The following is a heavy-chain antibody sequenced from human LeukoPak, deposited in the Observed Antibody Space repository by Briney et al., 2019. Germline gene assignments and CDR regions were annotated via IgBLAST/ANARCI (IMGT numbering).Heavy chain of an antibody. Sequence: SVTVSCKASGFTFTSSAMQWVRQARGQRLEWIGWIVVGSGNTNYAQKFQERVTITRDMSTSTAYMELSSLRSEDTAVYYCAALFPLGYCSGGSCLDDAFDIWGQGTMVIVSS. J-gene: IGHJ3*02. V-gene: IGHV1-58*02. CDR3: AALFPLGYCSGGSCLDDAFDI. CDR1: GFTFTSSA. D-gene: IGHD2-15*01. CDR2: IVVGSGNT.